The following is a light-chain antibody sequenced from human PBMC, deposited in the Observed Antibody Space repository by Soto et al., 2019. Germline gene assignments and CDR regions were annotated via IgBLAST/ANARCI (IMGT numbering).Light chain of an antibody. J-gene: IGLJ1*01. CDR3: SSFPGSNNRGA. V-gene: IGLV2-8*01. CDR1: SSDVGGYNY. Sequence: QPVLTQPPSAYGAPGQAVTITCTGTSSDVGGYNYVSWYQQHPGKAPKLMIYEVTKRPSGVPDRFSGSKSGNTASLTVSGLQAEKEADYYGSSFPGSNNRGAFGTGTKVTV. CDR2: EVT.